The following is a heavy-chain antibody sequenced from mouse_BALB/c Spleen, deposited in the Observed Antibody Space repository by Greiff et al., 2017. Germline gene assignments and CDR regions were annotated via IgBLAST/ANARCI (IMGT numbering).Heavy chain of an antibody. CDR3: AYYDGFAY. D-gene: IGHD1-1*01. V-gene: IGHV3-2*02. CDR2: ISYSGST. CDR1: GYSITSDYA. J-gene: IGHJ3*01. Sequence: EVKVEESGPGLVKPSQSLSLTCTVTGYSITSDYAWNWIRQFPGNKLEWMGYISYSGSTSYNPSLKSRISITRDTSKNQFFLQLNSVTTEDTATYYCAYYDGFAYWGQGTLVTVSA.